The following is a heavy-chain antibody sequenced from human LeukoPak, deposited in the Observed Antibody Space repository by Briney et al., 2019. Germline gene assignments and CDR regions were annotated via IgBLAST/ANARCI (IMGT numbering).Heavy chain of an antibody. V-gene: IGHV3-30*03. Sequence: PGRSLRLSCAASGFTFSSYGMHWVRQAPGKGLEWVAVISYDGSNKYYADSVKGRFTISRDNSKNTLYLQMNSLRAEDTAVYYCARGSTYYDSSGQVPFDYWGQGTLVTVSS. J-gene: IGHJ4*02. CDR2: ISYDGSNK. CDR1: GFTFSSYG. D-gene: IGHD3-22*01. CDR3: ARGSTYYDSSGQVPFDY.